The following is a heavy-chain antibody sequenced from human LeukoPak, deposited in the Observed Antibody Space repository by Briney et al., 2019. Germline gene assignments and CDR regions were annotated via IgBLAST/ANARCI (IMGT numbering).Heavy chain of an antibody. D-gene: IGHD2-2*01. CDR2: ISGTGGST. J-gene: IGHJ4*02. Sequence: GSVRLSCAASGFTFSNYAMSGVRQAPGKGLEWVSAISGTGGSTYYADSVKGRFTISRDNSKNTLYLQMNSLRAEDTAVYYCARWRFQLLDYWGQGTLVTVSS. V-gene: IGHV3-23*01. CDR1: GFTFSNYA. CDR3: ARWRFQLLDY.